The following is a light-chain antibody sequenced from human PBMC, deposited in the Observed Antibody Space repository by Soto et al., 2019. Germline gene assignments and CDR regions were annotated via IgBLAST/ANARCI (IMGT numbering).Light chain of an antibody. J-gene: IGLJ1*01. CDR2: EVN. V-gene: IGLV2-8*01. CDR1: SSDVGGYNY. Sequence: QSALTQPPSASGSPGQSVAISCTGTSSDVGGYNYVSWYQQHPGKAPKLMIYEVNKRPSGVPDRFSGSKSGNTASLTVSGLHAEYEAYYYCSSYAGSSNVFGTGTKLTVL. CDR3: SSYAGSSNV.